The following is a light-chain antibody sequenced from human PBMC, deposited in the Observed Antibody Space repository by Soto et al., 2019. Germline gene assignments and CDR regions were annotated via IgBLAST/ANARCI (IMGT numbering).Light chain of an antibody. CDR1: QSVTSNY. V-gene: IGKV3-20*01. Sequence: EIVMTQSPGTLSLSPGERATLSCGASQSVTSNYLAWYQQKPGQAPRLLIYGSSTRATGIPDRFTGSGSGTDFTLTISRLEPEDFAVYYCQHYVTSLTTFGQGTKVDI. J-gene: IGKJ1*01. CDR3: QHYVTSLTT. CDR2: GSS.